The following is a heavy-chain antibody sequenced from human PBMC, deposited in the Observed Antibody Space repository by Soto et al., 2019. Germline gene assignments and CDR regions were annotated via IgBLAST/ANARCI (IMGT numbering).Heavy chain of an antibody. CDR2: ISAYNGNT. J-gene: IGHJ4*02. CDR3: ARDRTTTHCSGGSCYTTWGTFDY. D-gene: IGHD2-15*01. CDR1: GYTFTSYG. Sequence: QVQLVQSGAEVKKPGASVKVSCKASGYTFTSYGISWVRQAPGQVLEWMGWISAYNGNTNYAQKLQGRVTMTTDTSTSTAYMELRSLRSDDTAVYYCARDRTTTHCSGGSCYTTWGTFDYWGQGTLVTVSS. V-gene: IGHV1-18*01.